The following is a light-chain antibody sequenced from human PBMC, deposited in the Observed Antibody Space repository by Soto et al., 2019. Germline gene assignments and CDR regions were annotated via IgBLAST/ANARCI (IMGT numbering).Light chain of an antibody. Sequence: QSALTQPASVSGSPGQSVTISCTGTSSDFGSYKFVSWYQHHPGKVPKVIIYETSKRPSGVSDRFSGSKSGNTASLTISGLQAEDAADYYCFSFTRTNTHVFGSGTKLTVL. J-gene: IGLJ1*01. CDR2: ETS. CDR1: SSDFGSYKF. V-gene: IGLV2-23*01. CDR3: FSFTRTNTHV.